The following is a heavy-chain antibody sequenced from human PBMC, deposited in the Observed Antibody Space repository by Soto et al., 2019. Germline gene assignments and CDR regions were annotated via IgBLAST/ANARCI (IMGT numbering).Heavy chain of an antibody. D-gene: IGHD3-10*01. V-gene: IGHV5-51*01. CDR1: GDSVTSYW. CDR3: AGGGVRGVITRTRDYYGMDV. J-gene: IGHJ6*02. Sequence: PVEALKISGEGGGDSVTSYWSGWLRQMPGKGLEWMGIIYPGDSDTRYSPSFQGQVTISADKSISTAYLQWSSLEASDTAMYYCAGGGVRGVITRTRDYYGMDVWGQGTTVTVSS. CDR2: IYPGDSDT.